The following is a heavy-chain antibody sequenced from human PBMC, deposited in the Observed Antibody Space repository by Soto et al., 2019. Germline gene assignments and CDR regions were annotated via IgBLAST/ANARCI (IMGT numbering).Heavy chain of an antibody. V-gene: IGHV3-9*01. CDR1: GFTFDDYG. Sequence: PGGSLPLSCDASGFTFDDYGMHWVRQAPGKGLEWVSSISWNSGRIGYADSVKGRFTISRDNVKNSLYLQMNSLRAEDTALYYCARSGEFSASDYFGFWGQGTLVTVS. CDR3: ARSGEFSASDYFGF. J-gene: IGHJ4*02. D-gene: IGHD3-10*01. CDR2: ISWNSGRI.